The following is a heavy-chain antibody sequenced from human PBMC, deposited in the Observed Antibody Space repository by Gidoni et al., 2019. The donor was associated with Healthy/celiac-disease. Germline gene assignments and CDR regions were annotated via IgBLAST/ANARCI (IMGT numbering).Heavy chain of an antibody. Sequence: QVQLVESGGGVVQPGRSLRLSCAASGFTFSSYGMHWVRQAPGKGLGWVAVISYDGSNKYYADSVKGRFTISRDNSKNTLYLQMNSLRAEDTAVYYCAKANSKWSVSVADYYYGMDVWGQGTTVTVSS. CDR1: GFTFSSYG. CDR3: AKANSKWSVSVADYYYGMDV. V-gene: IGHV3-30*18. D-gene: IGHD6-19*01. J-gene: IGHJ6*02. CDR2: ISYDGSNK.